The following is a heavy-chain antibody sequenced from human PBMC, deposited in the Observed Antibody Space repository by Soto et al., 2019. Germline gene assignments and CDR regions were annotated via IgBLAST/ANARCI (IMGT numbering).Heavy chain of an antibody. CDR1: GYTFTNHA. V-gene: IGHV1-3*01. CDR2: INAGNGNT. Sequence: QVPLVQSGAEVKKPGASVKVSCKASGYTFTNHAIYWVRQAPGQRLEWMGWINAGNGNTKYSQTFQGRVTLTRATSASTAYMDLSSVRSEDTAVYYCASDAWVRGSNKWDFDYWGQGTRVTVSS. CDR3: ASDAWVRGSNKWDFDY. J-gene: IGHJ4*01. D-gene: IGHD1-26*01.